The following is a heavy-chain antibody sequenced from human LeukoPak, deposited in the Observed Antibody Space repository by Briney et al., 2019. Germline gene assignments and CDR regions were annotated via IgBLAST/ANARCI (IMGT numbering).Heavy chain of an antibody. Sequence: PSGTLSLTCAVSGGSISSSNWWSWVRQPPGKGLEWVADIKQDGSEKYYVDSVKGRFTISRQNAKKSLFLQMDSLRAEDTAVYYCARHRSGGSQDDAFDIWGQGTMVTVSS. CDR2: IKQDGSEK. V-gene: IGHV3-7*01. D-gene: IGHD2-15*01. CDR1: GGSISSSNW. J-gene: IGHJ3*02. CDR3: ARHRSGGSQDDAFDI.